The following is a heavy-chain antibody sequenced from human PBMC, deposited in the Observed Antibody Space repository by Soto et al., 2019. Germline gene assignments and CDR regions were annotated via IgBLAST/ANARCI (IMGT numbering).Heavy chain of an antibody. CDR3: ARSRAVAGSYYFDY. D-gene: IGHD6-19*01. Sequence: SVKVACKASGGTFSSYAISWVRQAPGQGLEWMGGIIPIFGTANYAQKFQGRVTITADKSTSTAYMELSSLRSEDTAVYYCARSRAVAGSYYFDYWGQGTLVTVSS. CDR2: IIPIFGTA. CDR1: GGTFSSYA. V-gene: IGHV1-69*06. J-gene: IGHJ4*02.